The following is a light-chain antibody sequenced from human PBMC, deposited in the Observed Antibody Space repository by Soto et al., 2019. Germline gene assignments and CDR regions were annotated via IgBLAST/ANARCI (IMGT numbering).Light chain of an antibody. J-gene: IGKJ1*01. CDR1: QSVLYSSNNKNY. CDR2: WAS. CDR3: QQYYSTPPT. V-gene: IGKV4-1*01. Sequence: DIVMTQSPDSLAVSLGERATINCKSSQSVLYSSNNKNYLAWYQQKPGQPPKLLIYWASTRESGVPDRFSGSGSGTDFTLTISSLQAEDVAVYYCQQYYSTPPTLGQGPKVEIK.